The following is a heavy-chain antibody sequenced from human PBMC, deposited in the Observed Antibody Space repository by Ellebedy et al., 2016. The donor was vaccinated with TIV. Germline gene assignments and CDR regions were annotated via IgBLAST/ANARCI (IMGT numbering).Heavy chain of an antibody. CDR3: ASLDVAVANWFDP. V-gene: IGHV4-39*01. J-gene: IGHJ5*02. D-gene: IGHD3-10*02. CDR2: ICYSVNT. Sequence: MPSETLSLTCNVSGASIDSGRYCWAWIRQSPGKGLEWIGNICYSVNTYYNPSLKSRVIISADTSKNLFSLRLSSVTAADTAVYYCASLDVAVANWFDPWGHGTLVTVSS. CDR1: GASIDSGRYC.